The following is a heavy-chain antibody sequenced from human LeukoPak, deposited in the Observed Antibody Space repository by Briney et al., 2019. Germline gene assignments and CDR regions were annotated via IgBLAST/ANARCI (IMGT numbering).Heavy chain of an antibody. CDR3: ARDRPWGYYDSSGYGFDY. D-gene: IGHD3-22*01. V-gene: IGHV1-18*01. J-gene: IGHJ4*02. CDR1: GYTFTSYG. CDR2: ISAYNGNT. Sequence: ASVKVSCKASGYTFTSYGISWVRQAPGQGLEWMGWISAYNGNTNYAQKLQGRVTMTTDTSTSTAYMELSSLRSEDTAVYYCARDRPWGYYDSSGYGFDYWGQGTLVTVSS.